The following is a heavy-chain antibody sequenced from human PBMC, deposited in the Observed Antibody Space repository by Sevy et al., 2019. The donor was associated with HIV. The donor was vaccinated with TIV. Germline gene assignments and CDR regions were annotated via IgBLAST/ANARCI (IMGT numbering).Heavy chain of an antibody. CDR2: IRGSSNYI. V-gene: IGHV3-21*01. CDR1: GFNFDSYT. D-gene: IGHD3-10*01. J-gene: IGHJ3*01. Sequence: GGSLRLFCAASGFNFDSYTMNWVSQAPGQGLEWVSSIRGSSNYIYYADSLKGRFTISRDNAKNSVYLQMHSLRVDDTAVYFCARPYGSGSWEAFDVWGQGTVVTVSS. CDR3: ARPYGSGSWEAFDV.